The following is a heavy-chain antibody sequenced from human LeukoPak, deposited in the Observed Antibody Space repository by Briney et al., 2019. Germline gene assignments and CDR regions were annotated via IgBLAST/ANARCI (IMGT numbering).Heavy chain of an antibody. J-gene: IGHJ4*02. CDR3: ARAERPEGITMIVVALDY. D-gene: IGHD3-22*01. V-gene: IGHV3-21*01. CDR1: AFSLNAYN. CDR2: ISYTGTYI. Sequence: PGGSLRLSCAASAFSLNAYNMNWVRQAPGKGLEWVSSISYTGTYIYYADSVKGRFTISRDNAQNSLYLQMNSLRAEDTAVYYCARAERPEGITMIVVALDYWGQGTLVTVSS.